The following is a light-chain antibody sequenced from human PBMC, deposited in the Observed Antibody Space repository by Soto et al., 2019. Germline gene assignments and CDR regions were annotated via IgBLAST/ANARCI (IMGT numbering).Light chain of an antibody. CDR3: CSSGSSTLV. V-gene: IGLV2-23*01. CDR1: SSDFGSYNL. CDR2: EGN. J-gene: IGLJ3*02. Sequence: QSALTQPASVSGSPGQSITISCTGTSSDFGSYNLVSWYRHHPGEAPKLIIYEGNKRPSGVSDRFSASKSGNTASLTISGLQAEDEADYYCCSSGSSTLVFGGGTKVTVL.